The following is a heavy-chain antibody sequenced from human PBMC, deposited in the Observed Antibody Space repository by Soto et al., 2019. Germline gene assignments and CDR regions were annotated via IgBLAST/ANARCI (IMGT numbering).Heavy chain of an antibody. Sequence: ASVKVSCKASGYTFIGYYMHWVRQAPGQGLEWMGWINPNSGGTNYAQKFQGWVTMTRDTSISTAYMELSRLRSDDTAVYYCARDRCSSTSCYPIFDPWGQGTLVTVSS. J-gene: IGHJ5*02. CDR2: INPNSGGT. D-gene: IGHD2-2*01. V-gene: IGHV1-2*04. CDR1: GYTFIGYY. CDR3: ARDRCSSTSCYPIFDP.